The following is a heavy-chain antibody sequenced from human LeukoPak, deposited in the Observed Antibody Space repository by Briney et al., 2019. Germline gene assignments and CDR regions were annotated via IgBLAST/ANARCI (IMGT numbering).Heavy chain of an antibody. J-gene: IGHJ4*02. Sequence: SETLSLTCAVYGGSFSGYYWSWIRQPPGKGLEWIGSIYYSGSTYYNPSLKSRVTISVDTSKNQFSLKLSSVTAADTAVYYCARDSPGEAFDYWGQGTLVTVSS. CDR1: GGSFSGYY. CDR2: IYYSGST. D-gene: IGHD3-10*01. CDR3: ARDSPGEAFDY. V-gene: IGHV4-34*01.